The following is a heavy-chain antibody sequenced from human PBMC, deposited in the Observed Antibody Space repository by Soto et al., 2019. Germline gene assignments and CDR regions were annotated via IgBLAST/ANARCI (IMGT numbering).Heavy chain of an antibody. CDR1: GYTFTSYA. CDR2: INAGNGNT. J-gene: IGHJ6*02. D-gene: IGHD6-19*01. CDR3: ASDVLGAVGGKGAPFENGMDV. V-gene: IGHV1-3*01. Sequence: QVPLVQSGAEVKKPGASVKVSCKASGYTFTSYAMHWVRQAPGQRLEWMGWINAGNGNTKYSQKFQGRVTITRDTSASTAYMELSSLRSEDTAVYYCASDVLGAVGGKGAPFENGMDVWGQGTTVTVSS.